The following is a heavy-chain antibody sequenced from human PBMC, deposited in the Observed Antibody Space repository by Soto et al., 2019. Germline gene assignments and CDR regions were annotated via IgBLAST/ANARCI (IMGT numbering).Heavy chain of an antibody. CDR1: GGSVTSGNYY. Sequence: PSETLSLTCTVSGGSVTSGNYYWSWIRQPPGKGLEWIGHIYYSGSTNYNPSLKSRVTISVDASKNQSSLKLSSVTAADTAIYYCARGPVVTPFVDYWGQGTLVTVSS. J-gene: IGHJ4*02. D-gene: IGHD2-21*02. CDR2: IYYSGST. CDR3: ARGPVVTPFVDY. V-gene: IGHV4-61*01.